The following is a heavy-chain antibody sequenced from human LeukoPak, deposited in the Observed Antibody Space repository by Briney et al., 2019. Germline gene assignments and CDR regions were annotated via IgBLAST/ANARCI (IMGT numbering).Heavy chain of an antibody. CDR3: ARRGMYSSSHPGAFDI. CDR2: INHSGST. CDR1: GGSFSGYY. D-gene: IGHD6-13*01. J-gene: IGHJ3*02. V-gene: IGHV4-34*01. Sequence: KPSETLSLTCAVYGGSFSGYYWSWIRQPPGKGLEWIGEINHSGSTNYDPSLKSRVTISVDTSKNQFSLKLSSVTAADTAVYYCARRGMYSSSHPGAFDIWGQGTMVTVSS.